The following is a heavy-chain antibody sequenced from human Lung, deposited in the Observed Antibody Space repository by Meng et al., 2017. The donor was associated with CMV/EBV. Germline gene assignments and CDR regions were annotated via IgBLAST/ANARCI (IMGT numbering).Heavy chain of an antibody. Sequence: SXAASGFTFSSYAMSWVRQAPGKGLEWVSAISGSGGSTYYADSVKGRFTISRDNSKNTLYLQMNSLRAEDTAVYYCAKAYSSSSVGTNRGFDYWXQGTXVTVAS. D-gene: IGHD6-6*01. CDR3: AKAYSSSSVGTNRGFDY. V-gene: IGHV3-23*01. J-gene: IGHJ4*02. CDR2: ISGSGGST. CDR1: GFTFSSYA.